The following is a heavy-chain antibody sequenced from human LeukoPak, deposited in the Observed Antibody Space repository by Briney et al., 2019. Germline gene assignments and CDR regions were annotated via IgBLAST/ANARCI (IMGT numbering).Heavy chain of an antibody. CDR2: INHSGST. CDR1: GGSFSGYY. CDR3: ARLVVWFGERRFDY. V-gene: IGHV4-34*01. D-gene: IGHD3-10*01. J-gene: IGHJ4*02. Sequence: PSETLSLTCAVYGGSFSGYYWSWIRQPPGKGLEWIGEINHSGSTNYNPSLKSRVTISVDTSKNQFSLKLSSVTAADTAVYYCARLVVWFGERRFDYWGQGTLVTVSS.